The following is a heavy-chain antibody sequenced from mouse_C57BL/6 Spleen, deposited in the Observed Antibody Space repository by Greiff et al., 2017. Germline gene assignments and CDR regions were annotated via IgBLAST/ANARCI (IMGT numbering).Heavy chain of an antibody. CDR2: IDPSDSYT. CDR1: GYTFTSYW. D-gene: IGHD1-1*01. CDR3: ARLLPRDAMDY. J-gene: IGHJ4*01. V-gene: IGHV1-59*01. Sequence: QVQLLQPGAELVRPGTSVKLSCKASGYTFTSYWMHWVKQRPGQGLEWIGVIDPSDSYTNYNQKFKGKATLTVDTSYSTAYMQLSSLTSEDSAVYYCARLLPRDAMDYWGQGTSGTVSS.